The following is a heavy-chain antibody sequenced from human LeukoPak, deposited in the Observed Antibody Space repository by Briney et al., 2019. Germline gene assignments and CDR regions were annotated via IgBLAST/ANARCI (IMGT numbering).Heavy chain of an antibody. CDR3: ARDKWEPLGLFDY. Sequence: SQTLSLTCTVSGGSISSGGYYWSWIRQHPGKGLEWIGYIYYSGSTYYNPSLKSRVTISVDTSKNQFSLKLSSVTAADTAVYYCARDKWEPLGLFDYWGQGTLVTVSS. D-gene: IGHD1-26*01. J-gene: IGHJ4*02. V-gene: IGHV4-31*03. CDR1: GGSISSGGYY. CDR2: IYYSGST.